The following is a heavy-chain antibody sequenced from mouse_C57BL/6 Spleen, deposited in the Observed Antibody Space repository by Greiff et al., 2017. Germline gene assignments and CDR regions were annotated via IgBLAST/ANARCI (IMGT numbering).Heavy chain of an antibody. D-gene: IGHD1-1*01. CDR2: INPGSGGT. V-gene: IGHV1-54*01. Sequence: VKLMESGAELVRPGTSVKVSCKASGYAFTNYLIEWVKQRPGQGLEWIGVINPGSGGTNYNEKFKGKATLTADKSSSTAYMQLSSLTSEDSAVYFCARQGSYWYFDVWGTGTTVTVSS. CDR3: ARQGSYWYFDV. CDR1: GYAFTNYL. J-gene: IGHJ1*03.